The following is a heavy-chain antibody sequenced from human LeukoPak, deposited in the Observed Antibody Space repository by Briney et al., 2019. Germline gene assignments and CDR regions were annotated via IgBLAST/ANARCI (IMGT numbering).Heavy chain of an antibody. D-gene: IGHD4-11*01. CDR1: GYTLTELS. CDR2: FDPEDGET. V-gene: IGHV1-24*01. Sequence: GASVKVSCKVSGYTLTELSMHWVRQAPGKGLEWMGGFDPEDGETIYAQKFQGRVTMTEDTSTDTAYMELSRLRSDDTAVYYCARDGKTTVRAFDIWGQGTMVTVSS. J-gene: IGHJ3*02. CDR3: ARDGKTTVRAFDI.